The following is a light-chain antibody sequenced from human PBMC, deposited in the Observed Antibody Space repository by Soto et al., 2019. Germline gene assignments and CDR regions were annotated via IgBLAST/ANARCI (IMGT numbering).Light chain of an antibody. Sequence: QAVVTQPASVSGSPGQSITISCTGTTSDVGRYNYVSWHQQHPGKAPKLLIFDVSNPPSGVSDRFSGSKSGNTASLTISGLPAEDEADYYCNSYTTGTTWVFGGGTKLTVL. J-gene: IGLJ3*02. CDR3: NSYTTGTTWV. CDR2: DVS. CDR1: TSDVGRYNY. V-gene: IGLV2-14*01.